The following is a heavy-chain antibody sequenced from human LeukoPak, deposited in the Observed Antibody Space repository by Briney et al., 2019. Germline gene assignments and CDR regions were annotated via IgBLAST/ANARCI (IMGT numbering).Heavy chain of an antibody. CDR1: GGSISSGSYY. Sequence: SQTLSLTCTVSGGSISSGSYYWSWIRQPPGRGLEWIGYIYYSGSTNYNPSLKSRVTISVDTSKNQFSLKLNSVTAADTAVYYCARGPDYGDYARPDYYYYGMDVWGQGTTVTVSS. J-gene: IGHJ6*02. CDR2: IYYSGST. V-gene: IGHV4-61*01. D-gene: IGHD4-17*01. CDR3: ARGPDYGDYARPDYYYYGMDV.